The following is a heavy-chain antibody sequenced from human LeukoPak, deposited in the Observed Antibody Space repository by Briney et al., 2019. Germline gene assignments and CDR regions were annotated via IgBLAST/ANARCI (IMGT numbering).Heavy chain of an antibody. D-gene: IGHD6-19*01. Sequence: SSETLSLTCTAPGGSISSYYWSWIRQPAGKGLEWIGRIYTSGSTNYNPSLKSRVTMSVDTSKNQFSLKLSSVTAADTAVYYCASFSGWYGNAFDIWGQGTMVTVSS. CDR1: GGSISSYY. CDR3: ASFSGWYGNAFDI. V-gene: IGHV4-4*07. CDR2: IYTSGST. J-gene: IGHJ3*02.